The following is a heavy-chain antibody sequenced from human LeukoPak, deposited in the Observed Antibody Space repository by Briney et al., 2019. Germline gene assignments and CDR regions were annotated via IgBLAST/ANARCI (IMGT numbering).Heavy chain of an antibody. Sequence: GGSLRLSCAASGFTFSSYSMNWVRQAPGKGLEWVSYISSSGSTIYYADSVKGRFPISRDNAKNSLYLQMTSLRAEEPAVYSCAELGITMIGGVWGKGTTVTISS. D-gene: IGHD3-10*02. V-gene: IGHV3-48*04. CDR1: GFTFSSYS. J-gene: IGHJ6*04. CDR3: AELGITMIGGV. CDR2: ISSSGSTI.